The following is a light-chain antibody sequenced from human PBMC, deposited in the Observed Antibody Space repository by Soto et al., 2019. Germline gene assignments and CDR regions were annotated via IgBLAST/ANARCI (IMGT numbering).Light chain of an antibody. CDR3: TSYAGGNNV. CDR1: SSDVGGYNY. V-gene: IGLV2-8*01. CDR2: EVN. J-gene: IGLJ1*01. Sequence: QSALTQPPSASGSPGQSVTISCTGTSSDVGGYNYVSWYQQHPGKVPKLMVYEVNKRPSGVPDRFSDSKSGNTASLTVSGLQAEDEGDYYCTSYAGGNNVFGTGTKLTVL.